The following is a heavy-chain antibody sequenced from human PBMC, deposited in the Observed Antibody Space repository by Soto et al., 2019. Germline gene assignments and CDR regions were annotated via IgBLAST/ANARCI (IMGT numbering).Heavy chain of an antibody. J-gene: IGHJ5*02. CDR1: GGSFSGYY. V-gene: IGHV4-34*01. CDR2: INHSGST. CDR3: AKDVSSRRWFDP. D-gene: IGHD3-16*01. Sequence: SETLSLTCAVYGGSFSGYYWSWIRQPPGKGLEWIGEINHSGSTNYNPSLKSRVTMSVDTSKNQISLKMTSVTAADTAVYFCAKDVSSRRWFDPWGQGILVTVSS.